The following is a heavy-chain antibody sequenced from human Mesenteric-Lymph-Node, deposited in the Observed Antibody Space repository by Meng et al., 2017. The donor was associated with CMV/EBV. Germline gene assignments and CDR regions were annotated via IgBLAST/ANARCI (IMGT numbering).Heavy chain of an antibody. CDR3: ARARYRPGYCSITSCYTEYFQH. V-gene: IGHV4-34*01. CDR2: INHSGST. Sequence: YYWSWIRQPPGKGLEWIGEINHSGSTNYNPSLKSRVTISVDTSKNQFSLKLSSVTAADTAVYYCARARYRPGYCSITSCYTEYFQHWGQGTLVTVSS. D-gene: IGHD2-2*02. J-gene: IGHJ1*01. CDR1: YY.